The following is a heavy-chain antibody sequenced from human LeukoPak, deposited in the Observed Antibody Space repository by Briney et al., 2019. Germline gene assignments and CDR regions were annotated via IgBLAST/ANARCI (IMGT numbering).Heavy chain of an antibody. V-gene: IGHV1-69*04. CDR3: ARDPAAISSFNWFDP. J-gene: IGHJ5*02. Sequence: SVKVSCKASGGTFSSYTISWVRQAPGQGLEWMGRIIPILGIANYAQKFQGRVTITADKSTSTAYMELSSLRSEDTAVYYCARDPAAISSFNWFDPWGQGTLVTVPS. CDR2: IIPILGIA. D-gene: IGHD2-2*02. CDR1: GGTFSSYT.